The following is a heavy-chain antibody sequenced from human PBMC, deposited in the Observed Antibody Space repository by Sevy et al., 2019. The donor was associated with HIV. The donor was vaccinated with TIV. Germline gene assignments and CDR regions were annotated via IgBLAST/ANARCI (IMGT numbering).Heavy chain of an antibody. CDR1: GDSFNNSNW. CDR2: VSYSGTA. D-gene: IGHD2-21*02. J-gene: IGHJ4*02. Sequence: SETLSLTCAVSGDSFNNSNWWSWVRQPPGKGLEWIGEVSYSGTANYNPSLRSRVAISLDKSKNQISLKLSSVTAADTAVYYCAREGTATSFDYWAQGNLVTVSS. V-gene: IGHV4-4*02. CDR3: AREGTATSFDY.